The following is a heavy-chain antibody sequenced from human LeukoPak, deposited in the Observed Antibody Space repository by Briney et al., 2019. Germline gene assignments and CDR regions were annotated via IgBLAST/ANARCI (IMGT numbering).Heavy chain of an antibody. V-gene: IGHV4-39*01. CDR2: IYYSGST. Sequence: SETLSLTCTVSGGSISSSSYYWGWIRQPPGKGLEWIGSIYYSGSTYYNPSLKSRVTISVDTSKNQFPLKLSSVTAADTAVYYCARARRVTIFGVVTGNAFDIWGQGTMVTVSS. CDR1: GGSISSSSYY. J-gene: IGHJ3*02. D-gene: IGHD3-3*01. CDR3: ARARRVTIFGVVTGNAFDI.